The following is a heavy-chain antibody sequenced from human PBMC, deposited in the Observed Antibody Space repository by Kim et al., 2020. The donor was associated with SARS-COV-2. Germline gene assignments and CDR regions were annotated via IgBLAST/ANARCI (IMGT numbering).Heavy chain of an antibody. D-gene: IGHD2-8*01. Sequence: SVKVSCKASGGTFSSYAISWVRQAPGQGLEWMGGIIPIFGTANYAQKFQGRVTITADESTSTAYMELSSLRSEDTAVYYCASGPCTNGVCLQATVDYWGQGTLVTVSS. V-gene: IGHV1-69*13. CDR1: GGTFSSYA. CDR3: ASGPCTNGVCLQATVDY. CDR2: IIPIFGTA. J-gene: IGHJ4*02.